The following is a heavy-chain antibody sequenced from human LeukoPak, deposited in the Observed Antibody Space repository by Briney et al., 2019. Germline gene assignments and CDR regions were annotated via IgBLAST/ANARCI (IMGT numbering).Heavy chain of an antibody. D-gene: IGHD2-2*01. Sequence: GGSLRLSCEASGFTFSRYWMHWVRQAPGKGLVWVSALTISAGTTYYADSVKGRFTISRDNSKKTLYLQMNSLRAEDTAVYYCAPGPCSSSTCYAAEGYWGQGTLVTVSS. V-gene: IGHV3-23*01. CDR1: GFTFSRYW. CDR3: APGPCSSSTCYAAEGY. CDR2: LTISAGTT. J-gene: IGHJ4*02.